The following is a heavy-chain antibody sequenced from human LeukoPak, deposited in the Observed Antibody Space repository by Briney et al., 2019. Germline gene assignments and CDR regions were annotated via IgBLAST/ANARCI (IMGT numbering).Heavy chain of an antibody. CDR2: ISGSGGST. CDR3: AKYLPNQLLKD. D-gene: IGHD2-2*01. CDR1: GFTSSGSA. J-gene: IGHJ4*02. Sequence: GGSLRLSCAASGFTSSGSAIHWVRQAPGKGLEWVSVISGSGGSTYYADSVKGRFTISRDNSKNTLYLQMNSLRAEDTAVYYCAKYLPNQLLKDWGQGTLVTVSS. V-gene: IGHV3-23*01.